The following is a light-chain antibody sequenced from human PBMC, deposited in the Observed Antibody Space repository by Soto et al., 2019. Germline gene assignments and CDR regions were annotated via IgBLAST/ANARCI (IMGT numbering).Light chain of an antibody. V-gene: IGLV2-8*01. CDR2: EVT. Sequence: QSVLTQPPSASGSPGQSVTISCTGTSSDVGAYDFVSWYHQQSGKAPKLLIFEVTKRPSGVPDRFSGSKSGNTASLTVSGHQADDEGDYYGSSYAGINNVIFGAGTKLTVL. J-gene: IGLJ2*01. CDR3: SSYAGINNVI. CDR1: SSDVGAYDF.